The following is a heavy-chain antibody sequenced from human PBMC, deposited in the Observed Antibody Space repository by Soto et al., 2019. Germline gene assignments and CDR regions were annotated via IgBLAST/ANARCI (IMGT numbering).Heavy chain of an antibody. D-gene: IGHD3-22*01. CDR1: GGTFSSYA. V-gene: IGHV1-69*01. CDR3: AGDTGPVFDGSGYYQRGLIS. J-gene: IGHJ4*02. Sequence: QVQLVQSGAEVKRPGSSVKVSCKASGGTFSSYAISWVRQAPGHGLEWMGGIVPTFGSADYAHTFQGRVTITADESTNTVNMELSSLTSDDTALYYCAGDTGPVFDGSGYYQRGLISWGQGTLVTVSS. CDR2: IVPTFGSA.